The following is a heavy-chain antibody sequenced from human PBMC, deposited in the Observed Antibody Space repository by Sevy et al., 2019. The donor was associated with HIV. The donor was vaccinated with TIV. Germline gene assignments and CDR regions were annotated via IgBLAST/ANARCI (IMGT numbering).Heavy chain of an antibody. J-gene: IGHJ4*02. CDR2: IYPGDSDT. CDR1: GYSFTSYW. CDR3: ARRYGYGYVLVDLKESDQYYFDY. D-gene: IGHD5-18*01. V-gene: IGHV5-51*01. Sequence: GESLKISCKGSGYSFTSYWIGWVRQMPGKGLEWMGIIYPGDSDTRYSPSFQGQVTISADKSISTAYLQWSSLKASDTAMYYWARRYGYGYVLVDLKESDQYYFDYWGQGTLVTVSS.